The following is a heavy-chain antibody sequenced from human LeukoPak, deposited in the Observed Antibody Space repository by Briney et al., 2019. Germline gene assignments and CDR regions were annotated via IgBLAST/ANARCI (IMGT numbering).Heavy chain of an antibody. CDR2: INSDGSST. CDR1: GFTFSSYW. CDR3: ARELLSSWYYFDY. D-gene: IGHD6-13*01. V-gene: IGHV3-74*01. Sequence: GGPLRLSCAASGFTFSSYWMHWVRQAPGKGLVWVSRINSDGSSTSYADSVKGRFTISRDNAKNTLYLQMNSLRAEDTAVYYCARELLSSWYYFDYWGQGTLVTVSS. J-gene: IGHJ4*02.